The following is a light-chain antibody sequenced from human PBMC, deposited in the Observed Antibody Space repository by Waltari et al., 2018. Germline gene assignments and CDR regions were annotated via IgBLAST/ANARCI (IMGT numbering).Light chain of an antibody. Sequence: DIQMTQSPSSLSASVGDRVTIPCRASQGISNYLAWYQQKPGKVPKLLIYAASTLQSGVPSRFSGSGSGTDFTLTISSLQPEDVATYYCQKYNSAPIFGGGTKVEIK. CDR2: AAS. CDR1: QGISNY. CDR3: QKYNSAPI. J-gene: IGKJ4*01. V-gene: IGKV1-27*01.